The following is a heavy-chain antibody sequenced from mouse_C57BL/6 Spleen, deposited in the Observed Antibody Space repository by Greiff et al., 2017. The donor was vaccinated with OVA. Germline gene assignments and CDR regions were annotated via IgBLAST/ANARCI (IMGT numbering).Heavy chain of an antibody. Sequence: EVQLQESGPGLVKPSQSLSLTCSVTGYSITSGYYWNWIRQFPGNKLEWMGYISYDGSNNYKPSLKNRISITRDTSKNQVFLKLNSVTTEDTATYYCARGYYYGSRYYFDYWGQGTTLTVSS. CDR2: ISYDGSN. V-gene: IGHV3-6*01. CDR3: ARGYYYGSRYYFDY. J-gene: IGHJ2*01. CDR1: GYSITSGYY. D-gene: IGHD1-1*01.